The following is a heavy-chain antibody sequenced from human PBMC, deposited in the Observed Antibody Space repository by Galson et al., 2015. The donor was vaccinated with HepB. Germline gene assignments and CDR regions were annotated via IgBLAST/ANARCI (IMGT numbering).Heavy chain of an antibody. D-gene: IGHD5-18*01. V-gene: IGHV4-59*01. J-gene: IGHJ4*02. CDR2: IYYSGST. Sequence: SETLSLTCTVSGGSISSYYWSWIRQPPGKGLEWIEYIYYSGSTNYNPSLKSRVTISVDTSKNQFSLKLSSVTAADTAVYYCARGSNSYGIDYWGQGTLVTVSS. CDR3: ARGSNSYGIDY. CDR1: GGSISSYY.